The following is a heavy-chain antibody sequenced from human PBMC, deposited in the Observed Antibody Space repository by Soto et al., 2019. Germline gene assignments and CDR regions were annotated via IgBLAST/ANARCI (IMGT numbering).Heavy chain of an antibody. V-gene: IGHV1-69*13. CDR3: ARGAEEMATNAFDI. J-gene: IGHJ3*02. D-gene: IGHD5-12*01. CDR1: GGTFSSYA. CDR2: IIPIFGTA. Sequence: SVKVSCKASGGTFSSYAISWVRQAPGQGLEWMGGIIPIFGTANYAQKFQGRVTITADESTSTAYMELSSLRSEDTAVYYRARGAEEMATNAFDIWGQGTMVTVSS.